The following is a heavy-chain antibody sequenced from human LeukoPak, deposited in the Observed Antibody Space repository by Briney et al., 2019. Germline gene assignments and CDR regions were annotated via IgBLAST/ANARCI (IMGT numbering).Heavy chain of an antibody. V-gene: IGHV4-34*01. D-gene: IGHD2-15*01. CDR2: INHSGST. J-gene: IGHJ6*02. CDR1: GGSFSGYC. CDR3: ARALGYCSGGSCYWPYYYYGMDV. Sequence: SETLSLTCAVYGGSFSGYCWSWIRQPPGKGLEWIGEINHSGSTNYNPSLKSRVTISVDTSKNQFSLKLSSVTAADTAVYYCARALGYCSGGSCYWPYYYYGMDVWGQGTTVTVSS.